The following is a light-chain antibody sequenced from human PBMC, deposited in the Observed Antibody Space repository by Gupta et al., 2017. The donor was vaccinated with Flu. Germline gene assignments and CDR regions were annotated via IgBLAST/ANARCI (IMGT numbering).Light chain of an antibody. CDR2: DTN. CDR1: TGAVTSGHY. Sequence: AVVTQEPSLTVSPGGPVTLTCGSSTGAVTSGHYPYWFQQKPGQAPRTLIYDTNNKHSWTPARFSGSLLGGKAALTLSGAQPEDEAEYYCLLSYNGVRVFGGGTKVTVL. CDR3: LLSYNGVRV. J-gene: IGLJ3*02. V-gene: IGLV7-46*01.